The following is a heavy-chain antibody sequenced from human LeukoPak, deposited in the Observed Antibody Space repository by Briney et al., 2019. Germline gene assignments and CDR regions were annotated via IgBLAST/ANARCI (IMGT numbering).Heavy chain of an antibody. CDR3: AKSGGGSCYSYVES. V-gene: IGHV3-23*01. CDR1: GFTFSSYA. D-gene: IGHD2-15*01. CDR2: ISENGGTT. J-gene: IGHJ4*02. Sequence: GGSLRLSCAASGFTFSSYALSWVRQAPGKGLEWVSGISENGGTTFYADSVKGRFTITRDNSKNTLYVQTNSLRAEDTAVYYCAKSGGGSCYSYVESWGQGTLVTVSS.